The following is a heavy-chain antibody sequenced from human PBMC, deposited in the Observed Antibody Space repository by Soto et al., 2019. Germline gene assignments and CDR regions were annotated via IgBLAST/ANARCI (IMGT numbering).Heavy chain of an antibody. Sequence: SETLSLTCTVSGGSISSGDYYWSWIRQPPGKGLEWIGYIYYSGSTYYNPSLKSRVTISVGTSKNQFSLKLSSVTAADTAVYYCARARVSIAVAGRFDPWGQGTLVTVSS. V-gene: IGHV4-30-4*01. J-gene: IGHJ5*02. CDR1: GGSISSGDYY. CDR3: ARARVSIAVAGRFDP. CDR2: IYYSGST. D-gene: IGHD6-19*01.